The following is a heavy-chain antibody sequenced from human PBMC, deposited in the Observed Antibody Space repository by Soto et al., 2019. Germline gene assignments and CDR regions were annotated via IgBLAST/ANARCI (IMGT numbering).Heavy chain of an antibody. J-gene: IGHJ4*02. CDR1: GGSVRSSTYY. Sequence: LSLTCTVSGGSVRSSTYYWAWIRQPPGKGLEWIASIYYSGRTHNNPALKSRVTMSIDTYTNQFSLKMNSVTAADTAVYYCARHEGRAAVDSPLDYWGQG. CDR3: ARHEGRAAVDSPLDY. D-gene: IGHD6-13*01. V-gene: IGHV4-39*01. CDR2: IYYSGRT.